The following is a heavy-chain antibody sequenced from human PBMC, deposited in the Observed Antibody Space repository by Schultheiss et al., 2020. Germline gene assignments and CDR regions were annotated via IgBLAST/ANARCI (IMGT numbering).Heavy chain of an antibody. Sequence: GGSLRLSCAASGFTFSSYVLHRVRQAPGKGLEWVGRIKSKTDGGTTDYAAPVIGRFTISRDDSKNTLYLQMNSLRAEDTAVDYCAGDSVSFALGGGIVVAGARGVDPWGQGTLVTVSS. CDR2: IKSKTDGGTT. CDR1: GFTFSSYV. CDR3: AGDSVSFALGGGIVVAGARGVDP. D-gene: IGHD2-2*01. V-gene: IGHV3-15*01. J-gene: IGHJ5*02.